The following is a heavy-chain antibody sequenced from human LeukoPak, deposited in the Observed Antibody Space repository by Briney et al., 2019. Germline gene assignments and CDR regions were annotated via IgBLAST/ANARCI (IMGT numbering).Heavy chain of an antibody. D-gene: IGHD3-10*01. J-gene: IGHJ4*02. CDR1: GFTFSSYS. CDR3: ARILRGSYFVFAY. CDR2: ISSSSSTI. V-gene: IGHV3-48*04. Sequence: GGSLRLSCAASGFTFSSYSMNWVRQAPGKGLEWVSYISSSSSTIYYADSVKGRFTVSRDNAKNSLYLQMNSLRAEDTAVYYWARILRGSYFVFAYGGQGPLAPVS.